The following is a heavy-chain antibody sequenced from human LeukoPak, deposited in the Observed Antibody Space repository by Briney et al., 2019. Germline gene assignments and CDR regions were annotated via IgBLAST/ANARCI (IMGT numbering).Heavy chain of an antibody. CDR2: ISGSGDST. CDR1: GFTFSSYA. V-gene: IGHV3-23*01. J-gene: IGHJ4*02. CDR3: AKSSPMTMVRGANDY. D-gene: IGHD3-10*01. Sequence: GGSLRLSCAASGFTFSSYAMSWVRQAPGKGLEWVSSISGSGDSTYYADSVKGRFTTSRDNSVNTLYLQMNSLRAEDTAVYYCAKSSPMTMVRGANDYWGQGTLVTVSS.